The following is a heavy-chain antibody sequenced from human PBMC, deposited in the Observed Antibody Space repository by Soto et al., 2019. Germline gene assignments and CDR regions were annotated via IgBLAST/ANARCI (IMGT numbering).Heavy chain of an antibody. D-gene: IGHD2-15*01. V-gene: IGHV3-7*01. CDR1: GFSFSCYL. J-gene: IGHJ4*02. Sequence: EVQLVESGGGLVQPGGAPRPSLSGPGFSFSCYLEGLVRQAPGGGLGWGANINQDGSDKYYVDSMKGRFTISRDNAKNSLYLQMNSLRAEDTAVYYCARGYCSGGSCYGAGFDYWGPGTLVTVSS. CDR3: ARGYCSGGSCYGAGFDY. CDR2: INQDGSDK.